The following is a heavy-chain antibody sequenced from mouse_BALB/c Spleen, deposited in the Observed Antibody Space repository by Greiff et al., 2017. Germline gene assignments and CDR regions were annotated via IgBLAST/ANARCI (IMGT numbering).Heavy chain of an antibody. J-gene: IGHJ1*01. V-gene: IGHV5-17*02. D-gene: IGHD1-1*01. CDR3: ARPAYYYGSSYGGFDV. CDR2: ISSGSSTI. Sequence: EVQLVESGGGLVQPGGSRKLSCAASGFTFSSFGMHWVRQAPEKGLEWVAYISSGSSTIYYADTVKGRFTISRDNPKNTLFLQMTSLRSEDTAMYYCARPAYYYGSSYGGFDVWGAGTTVTVSS. CDR1: GFTFSSFG.